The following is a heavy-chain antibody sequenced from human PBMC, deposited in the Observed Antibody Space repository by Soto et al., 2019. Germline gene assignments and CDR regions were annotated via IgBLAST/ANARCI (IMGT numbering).Heavy chain of an antibody. V-gene: IGHV4-34*01. D-gene: IGHD5-18*01. J-gene: IGHJ6*02. CDR1: GGSFSGYY. CDR3: ARHKWAMVTRYYYYDMDV. Sequence: SETLSLTCAVYGGSFSGYYWSWIRQPPGKGLEWIGEINHSGSTNYNPSLKSRVTISVDTSKNQFSLKLSSVTAADTAVYYCARHKWAMVTRYYYYDMDVWGQGTTVTVSS. CDR2: INHSGST.